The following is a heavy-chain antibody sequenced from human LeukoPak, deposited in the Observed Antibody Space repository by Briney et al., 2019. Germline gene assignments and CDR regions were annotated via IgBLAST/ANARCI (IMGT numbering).Heavy chain of an antibody. J-gene: IGHJ4*02. CDR1: GFTVSSNY. V-gene: IGHV3-53*01. CDR3: ARENSAYPDPLN. D-gene: IGHD1-14*01. CDR2: IYSGGST. Sequence: GGSLRLSCAASGFTVSSNYMSWVRQAPGKGLEWVSVIYSGGSTYYADSVKGRFTISRDNSKNTLYLQMNSLRAEDTAVYYCARENSAYPDPLNWGQGTLVTVSS.